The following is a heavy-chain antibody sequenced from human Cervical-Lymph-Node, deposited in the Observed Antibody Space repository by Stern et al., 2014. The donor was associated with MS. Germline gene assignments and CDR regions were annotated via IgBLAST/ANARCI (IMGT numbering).Heavy chain of an antibody. V-gene: IGHV3-23*04. J-gene: IGHJ4*02. CDR2: RGSAGAP. CDR3: GKDLHYWSADS. CDR1: GFTLRNFA. D-gene: IGHD1-1*01. Sequence: VQLVESGGGLVQPGGSLRLSCSGSGFTLRNFAMTWIRQAPGKGLELVSGRGSAGAPHYAESVKGRFTLFSDHFKTTLYLQMDRLRVEDTAVYCCGKDLHYWSADSWGQGTLVTVSS.